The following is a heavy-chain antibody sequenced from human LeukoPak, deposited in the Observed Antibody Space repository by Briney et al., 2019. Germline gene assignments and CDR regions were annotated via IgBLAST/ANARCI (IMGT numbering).Heavy chain of an antibody. J-gene: IGHJ4*02. D-gene: IGHD1-26*01. V-gene: IGHV3-23*01. CDR3: AKKEGGFDH. CDR2: ISGDADST. CDR1: GFTFKNYA. Sequence: GGSLRLSCAASGFTFKNYAMSWVRQAPGRGLEWVSAISGDADSTYYADSVKGRFTISRDNSKNTLYLQVNSLRADDTAVYYCAKKEGGFDHWGQGALVTVSS.